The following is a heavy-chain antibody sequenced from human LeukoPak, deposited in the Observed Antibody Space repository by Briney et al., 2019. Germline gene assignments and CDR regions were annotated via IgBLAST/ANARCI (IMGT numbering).Heavy chain of an antibody. V-gene: IGHV4-61*02. D-gene: IGHD5-24*01. CDR3: ARDEMATIDY. Sequence: SQTLSLTCTVSGGSISSGSYYWSWIRQPAGKGLEWIGRIYTSGSTNYNPSLKSRVTISVDTSKNQFSLKLSSVTAADTAVYYCARDEMATIDYWGQGTLVTVPS. J-gene: IGHJ4*02. CDR2: IYTSGST. CDR1: GGSISSGSYY.